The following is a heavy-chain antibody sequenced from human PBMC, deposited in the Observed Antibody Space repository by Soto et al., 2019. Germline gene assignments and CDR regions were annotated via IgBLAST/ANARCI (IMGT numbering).Heavy chain of an antibody. D-gene: IGHD3-3*01. CDR3: EKWSYLDY. V-gene: IGHV3-23*04. CDR1: GFSFASFA. J-gene: IGHJ4*02. Sequence: DVRLAESGGGLVQPGGSLRLSCTTSGFSFASFAMTWVRQAPGKGLEWVATISGIDGKTYYADSVKGRFSISRDTSRNTLYLQMNSLRADDTAIYYFEKWSYLDYWGQGTRVTVSS. CDR2: ISGIDGKT.